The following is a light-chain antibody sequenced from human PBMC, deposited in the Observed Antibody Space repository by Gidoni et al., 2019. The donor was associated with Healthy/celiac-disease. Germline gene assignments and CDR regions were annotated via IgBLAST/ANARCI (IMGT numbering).Light chain of an antibody. Sequence: EIVLTQSRATLSVSPGERATLSCRASQSVSSNLAWYQQKPGQAPRLLIYGASTRATGIPARFSGSGSGTEFTLTISSLQSEDFAVYYAQQYNNWPHTFXXXTKLEIK. CDR1: QSVSSN. J-gene: IGKJ2*01. CDR2: GAS. V-gene: IGKV3-15*01. CDR3: QQYNNWPHT.